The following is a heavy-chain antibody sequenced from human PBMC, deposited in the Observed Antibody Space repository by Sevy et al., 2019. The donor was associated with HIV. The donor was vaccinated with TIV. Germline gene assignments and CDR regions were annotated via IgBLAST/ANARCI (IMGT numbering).Heavy chain of an antibody. CDR2: INNSSRFI. CDR1: GSTFSDYY. V-gene: IGHV3-11*06. Sequence: GGSLRLSCAASGSTFSDYYMSWIRQAPGKGPEWVSYINNSSRFINYVDSVKGRFTISRDNAKNSLYLQMNSLRAGDTAVYYCARGKVLFDYWGQGTLVTVSS. CDR3: ARGKVLFDY. J-gene: IGHJ4*02.